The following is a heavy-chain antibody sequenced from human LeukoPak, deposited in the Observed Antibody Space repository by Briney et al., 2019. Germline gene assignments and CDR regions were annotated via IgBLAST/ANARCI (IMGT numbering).Heavy chain of an antibody. V-gene: IGHV3-53*01. Sequence: GGSLRLSCAASGSTVSSNYMSWVRQAPGKGLEWVSVIYSGGSTYYADSVKGRFTISRDNSKNTLYLQMNSLRAEDTAVYYCASARYSSGWHYYYYYYMDVWGKGTTVTVSS. D-gene: IGHD6-19*01. J-gene: IGHJ6*03. CDR1: GSTVSSNY. CDR3: ASARYSSGWHYYYYYYMDV. CDR2: IYSGGST.